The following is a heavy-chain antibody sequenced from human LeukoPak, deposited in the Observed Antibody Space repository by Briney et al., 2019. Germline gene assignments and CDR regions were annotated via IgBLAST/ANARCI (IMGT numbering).Heavy chain of an antibody. CDR1: GFTFSSYW. CDR3: ARDLPNHDYGDYGC. CDR2: IKQDGSEK. V-gene: IGHV3-7*01. J-gene: IGHJ4*02. Sequence: GGSLRLSCAASGFTFSSYWMSWVRQAPGKGLEWVANIKQDGSEKYYVDSVKGRFTISRDNAKNSLYLQMNSLRAEDTAVYYCARDLPNHDYGDYGCWGQGTLVTVSS. D-gene: IGHD4-17*01.